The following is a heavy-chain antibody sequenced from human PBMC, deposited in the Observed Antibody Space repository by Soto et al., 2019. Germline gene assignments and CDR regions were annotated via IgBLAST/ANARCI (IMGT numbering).Heavy chain of an antibody. Sequence: SETLSLTCTVSGVSISSGGYYWSWIRQHPGKGLEWIGYIYYSGRTYYNPSLKSRVTISVDTSKNQFSLKLSSVTAADTAVYYCARRYSSGFDYWGQGTLVTVSS. D-gene: IGHD6-19*01. CDR2: IYYSGRT. V-gene: IGHV4-31*03. J-gene: IGHJ4*02. CDR3: ARRYSSGFDY. CDR1: GVSISSGGYY.